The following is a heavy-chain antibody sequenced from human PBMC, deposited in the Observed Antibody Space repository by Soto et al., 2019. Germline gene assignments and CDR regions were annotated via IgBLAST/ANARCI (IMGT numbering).Heavy chain of an antibody. V-gene: IGHV4-39*02. J-gene: IGHJ4*02. CDR2: IYYSGGT. CDR3: AREVRDILTGYLFDY. CDR1: GGSISSYY. Sequence: LETLSLTCTVSGGSISSYYWDWFSQPPGKGLEWIGNIYYSGGTYYNPSLKSRVTISVDTSKNQFSLKLSSVTAADTAVYYCAREVRDILTGYLFDYWGQGTLVTVS. D-gene: IGHD3-9*01.